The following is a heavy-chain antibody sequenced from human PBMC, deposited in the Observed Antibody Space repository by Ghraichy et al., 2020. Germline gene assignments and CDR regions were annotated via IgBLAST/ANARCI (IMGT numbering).Heavy chain of an antibody. CDR3: SALRGGGNSAYFQH. CDR1: GFSLTTDGVG. CDR2: IYWNDDK. V-gene: IGHV2-5*01. Sequence: SGPTLVKPTQTLTLTCTFSGFSLTTDGVGVGWIRQPPGKALEWLAVIYWNDDKRYNPSLDSRLTITKDTSKNQVVLSMTNMDPVDTATYYCSALRGGGNSAYFQHWGQGTLVTVSS. J-gene: IGHJ1*01. D-gene: IGHD4-23*01.